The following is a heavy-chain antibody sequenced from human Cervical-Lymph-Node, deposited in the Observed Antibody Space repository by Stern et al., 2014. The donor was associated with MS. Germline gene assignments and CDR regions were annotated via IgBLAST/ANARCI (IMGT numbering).Heavy chain of an antibody. CDR2: ISPGDSDT. J-gene: IGHJ4*02. Sequence: EVQLVESGAEVKKPGQSLKISCKGSGHSFSNSWIGWVRQMPGKGLEWMGVISPGDSDTRYSPSFQGQVTISADKSISTAYLQWSSLKASDTAVYYCARQVFYTLSDYYFDFWGQGTLVAVSS. D-gene: IGHD2-21*02. CDR1: GHSFSNSW. CDR3: ARQVFYTLSDYYFDF. V-gene: IGHV5-51*01.